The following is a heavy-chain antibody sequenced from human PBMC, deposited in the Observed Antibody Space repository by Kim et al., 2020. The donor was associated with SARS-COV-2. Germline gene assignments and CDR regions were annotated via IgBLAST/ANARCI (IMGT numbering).Heavy chain of an antibody. D-gene: IGHD2-15*01. V-gene: IGHV3-48*03. Sequence: GGSLRLSCAASGFTFSTYDMNWVRQAPGKGLEWISYISTSGGTIYYADSVKGRFTISRDNAKSSLSLQMNSLRAEDTAVYYCAKSRYCSLPCFFYGMDV. CDR1: GFTFSTYD. CDR3: AKSRYCSLPCFFYGMDV. CDR2: ISTSGGTI. J-gene: IGHJ6*01.